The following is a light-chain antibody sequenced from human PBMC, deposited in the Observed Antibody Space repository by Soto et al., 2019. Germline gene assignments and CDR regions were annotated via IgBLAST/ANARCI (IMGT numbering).Light chain of an antibody. CDR3: SSFTTSSIWV. CDR1: SSDVGKYSY. CDR2: EVS. J-gene: IGLJ3*02. Sequence: QSVLTQPASVSGSPGQSIAISCTGTSSDVGKYSYVSWFQQYPGNAPKLMIYEVSNRPSGVSNRFSGSKSGNTASLTISGLQGEDEADYYCSSFTTSSIWVFCGGTKLTVL. V-gene: IGLV2-14*01.